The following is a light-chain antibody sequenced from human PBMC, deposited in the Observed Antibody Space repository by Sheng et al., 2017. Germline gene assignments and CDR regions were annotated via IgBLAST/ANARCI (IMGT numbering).Light chain of an antibody. Sequence: EIVLTQSPGTLSLSPGERATLSCRASQSVSSSYLAWYQQKPGQAPRLLIYGASSRATGIPDRFSGSGSGTDFTLTITGLQAEDVAVYYCLQYYSTPLTFGQGTKLELK. CDR2: GAS. V-gene: IGKV3-20*01. J-gene: IGKJ2*01. CDR1: QSVSSSY. CDR3: LQYYSTPLT.